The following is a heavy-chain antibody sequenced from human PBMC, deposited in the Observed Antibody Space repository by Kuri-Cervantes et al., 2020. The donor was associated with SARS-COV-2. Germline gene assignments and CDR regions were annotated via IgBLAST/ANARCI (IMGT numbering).Heavy chain of an antibody. V-gene: IGHV3-23*01. CDR2: ISGSGGST. CDR3: AKRYSSSWTGPSPFDY. J-gene: IGHJ4*02. D-gene: IGHD6-13*01. CDR1: GLTFTNHL. Sequence: ETLSLTCAGSGLTFTNHLLNWVRQAPGKGLEWVSAISGSGGSTYYADSVKGRFTISRDNSKNTLYLQMNSLRAEDTAVYYCAKRYSSSWTGPSPFDYWGQGTLVTVSS.